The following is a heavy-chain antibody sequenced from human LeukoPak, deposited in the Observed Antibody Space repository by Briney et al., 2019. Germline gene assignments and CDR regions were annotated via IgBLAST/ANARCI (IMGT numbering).Heavy chain of an antibody. J-gene: IGHJ5*02. CDR2: IYYSGST. V-gene: IGHV4-39*01. Sequence: PSETLSLTCTVSGGSISSSSYYWGWIRQPPGKGLEWIGSIYYSGSTYYNPSLKSRVTISVDTSKNQFSLKLSSVTAADTAVYYCARALTIFGVVIVNWFDPWGQGTLVTVSS. D-gene: IGHD3-3*01. CDR3: ARALTIFGVVIVNWFDP. CDR1: GGSISSSSYY.